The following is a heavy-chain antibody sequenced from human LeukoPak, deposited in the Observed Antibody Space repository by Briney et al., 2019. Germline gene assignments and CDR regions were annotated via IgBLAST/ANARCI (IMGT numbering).Heavy chain of an antibody. D-gene: IGHD2-2*01. CDR1: GFTFSGSA. Sequence: GGSLRLSCAASGFTFSGSAMRWVRQASGKGLEWVGRIRSKANSYATAYAASVKARFTISRDDSKNTAYLQMNSLKTEDTAVYYCTRRADQFDYWGQGALVTVSS. CDR3: TRRADQFDY. J-gene: IGHJ4*02. V-gene: IGHV3-73*01. CDR2: IRSKANSYAT.